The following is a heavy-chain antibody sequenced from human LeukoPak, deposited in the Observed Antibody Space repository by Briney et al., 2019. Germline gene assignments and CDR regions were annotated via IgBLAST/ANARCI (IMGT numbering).Heavy chain of an antibody. D-gene: IGHD3-22*01. CDR2: ISYDGSNK. CDR3: ARDGSSGSYYYYGMDV. J-gene: IGHJ6*02. Sequence: GGALRLSCAASGFTFSSYAMHWVRQAPGKGLEWGAVISYDGSNKYYADSVKGRFTISRDNSKNTLYLQMNSLRAEDTAVYYCARDGSSGSYYYYGMDVWGQGTTVTVSS. CDR1: GFTFSSYA. V-gene: IGHV3-30-3*01.